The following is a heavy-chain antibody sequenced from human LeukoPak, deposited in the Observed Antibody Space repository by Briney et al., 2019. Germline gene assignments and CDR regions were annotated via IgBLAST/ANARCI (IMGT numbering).Heavy chain of an antibody. CDR3: AKGRYSNYMFGY. Sequence: GGSLRLSCAAFGFTFSSYAMSWVRQAPGKGLEWVSVISGSGGSTYYADSVKGRFTISRDNSKNTLYLQMDSLRAEDTAVYYCAKGRYSNYMFGYWGQGTLVTVSS. V-gene: IGHV3-23*01. CDR1: GFTFSSYA. D-gene: IGHD4-11*01. CDR2: ISGSGGST. J-gene: IGHJ4*02.